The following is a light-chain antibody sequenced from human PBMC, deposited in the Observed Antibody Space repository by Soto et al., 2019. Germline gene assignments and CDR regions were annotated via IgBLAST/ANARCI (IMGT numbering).Light chain of an antibody. V-gene: IGKV3-15*01. Sequence: EIVMTQSPATLSVSPGERATLSCRASQSVSSNLAWYQQKPGQAPRLLIYDASTRATGIPARFSGSGSGTEFTLTISSLQSEDFAIYYCQHFNDWPYTFGQG. J-gene: IGKJ2*01. CDR3: QHFNDWPYT. CDR2: DAS. CDR1: QSVSSN.